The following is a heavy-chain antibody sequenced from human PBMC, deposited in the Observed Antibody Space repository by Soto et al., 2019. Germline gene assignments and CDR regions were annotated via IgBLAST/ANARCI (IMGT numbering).Heavy chain of an antibody. J-gene: IGHJ4*02. Sequence: GESLKISCAASGFTFSNAWMSWVRQAPGKGLEWVGRIKSKTDGGTTDYAAPVKGRFTISRDDSKNTLYLQMNSLKTDDAAVYYCTAATELTGDWTYFDYWGQGTLVTVSS. CDR3: TAATELTGDWTYFDY. CDR1: GFTFSNAW. CDR2: IKSKTDGGTT. D-gene: IGHD7-27*01. V-gene: IGHV3-15*01.